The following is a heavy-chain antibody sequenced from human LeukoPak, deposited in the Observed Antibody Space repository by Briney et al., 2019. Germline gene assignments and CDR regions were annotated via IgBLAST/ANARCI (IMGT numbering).Heavy chain of an antibody. CDR2: INPNSGGT. Sequence: ASVKVSCKASGYTFTGYYMHWVRQAPGLGLEWMGRINPNSGGTNYAQKFQGRVTMARDTSISTAYMELSRLRSDDTAVYYCARDGYQPLDVTYFQHWGQGTLVTVSS. CDR3: ARDGYQPLDVTYFQH. J-gene: IGHJ1*01. CDR1: GYTFTGYY. D-gene: IGHD2-2*01. V-gene: IGHV1-2*06.